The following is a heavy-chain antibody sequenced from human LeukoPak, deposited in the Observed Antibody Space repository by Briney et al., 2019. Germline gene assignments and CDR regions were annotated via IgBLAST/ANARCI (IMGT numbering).Heavy chain of an antibody. CDR2: IHYSGST. Sequence: PSETLSLTCTVSGGSISSYYWSWIRQPPGERLEWIGHIHYSGSTNYNPSLKSRVTISVDTSKNQFSLKLSSVTAADTAVYYCASRSSIWSGYQDTLYYFDSWGQGTLVTVSS. CDR3: ASRSSIWSGYQDTLYYFDS. V-gene: IGHV4-59*01. D-gene: IGHD3-3*01. CDR1: GGSISSYY. J-gene: IGHJ4*02.